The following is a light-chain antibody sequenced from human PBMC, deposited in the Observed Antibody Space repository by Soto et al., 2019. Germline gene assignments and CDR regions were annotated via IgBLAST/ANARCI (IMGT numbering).Light chain of an antibody. J-gene: IGLJ1*01. CDR2: DVS. CDR3: CSYAGSYTFEV. CDR1: SSDVGGYNY. Sequence: QSALTQPRSVSGSPGQSVTISCTGTSSDVGGYNYVSWYQQHPGKAPKLMIYDVSKRPSGVPYRFSGSKSGNTASLTISGRQAEDEADYYCCSYAGSYTFEVFGTGTKLTVL. V-gene: IGLV2-11*01.